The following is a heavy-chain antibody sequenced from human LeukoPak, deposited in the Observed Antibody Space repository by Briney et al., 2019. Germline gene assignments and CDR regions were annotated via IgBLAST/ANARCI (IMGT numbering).Heavy chain of an antibody. J-gene: IGHJ4*02. CDR3: AKMGGYISSWSDY. Sequence: PGGSLRLSCAASGFTFSNYAINWVRQAPGKGLEWVSVISGSAGSTYYADSVKGRFTISRDNSKNTLYLQMNSLRAEDTAVYYCAKMGGYISSWSDYWGQGTLVTVSS. CDR2: ISGSAGST. V-gene: IGHV3-23*01. CDR1: GFTFSNYA. D-gene: IGHD6-13*01.